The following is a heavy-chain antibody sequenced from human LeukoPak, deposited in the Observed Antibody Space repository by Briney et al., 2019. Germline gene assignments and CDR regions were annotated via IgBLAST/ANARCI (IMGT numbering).Heavy chain of an antibody. D-gene: IGHD4-17*01. CDR3: ASTDYGDFRGPFDY. Sequence: SETLSLTCTVSGGSISSYYWSWIRQPPGKGLEWIGYIYYSGSTNYNPSLKSRVTISVDTSKNQFSLKLSSVTAADTAVYYCASTDYGDFRGPFDYWGQGTLVTVSS. CDR1: GGSISSYY. J-gene: IGHJ4*02. V-gene: IGHV4-59*08. CDR2: IYYSGST.